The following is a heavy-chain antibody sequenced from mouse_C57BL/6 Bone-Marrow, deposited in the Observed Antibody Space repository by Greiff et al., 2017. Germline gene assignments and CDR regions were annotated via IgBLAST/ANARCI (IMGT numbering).Heavy chain of an antibody. Sequence: EVQRVESGPGLVKPSQSLSLTCSVTGYSITSGYYWNWIRQFPGNKLEWMGYISYDGSNNYNPSLKNRISITRDTPKNQFFLKLNSVTTEDTATNYCARGTVHMDYWGQGTSVTVSS. V-gene: IGHV3-6*01. J-gene: IGHJ4*01. D-gene: IGHD1-1*01. CDR3: ARGTVHMDY. CDR1: GYSITSGYY. CDR2: ISYDGSN.